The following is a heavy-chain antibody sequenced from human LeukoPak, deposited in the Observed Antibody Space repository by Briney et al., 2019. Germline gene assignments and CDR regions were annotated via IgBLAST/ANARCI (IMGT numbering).Heavy chain of an antibody. CDR2: INSSSSYI. CDR1: GFTFRSYS. J-gene: IGHJ4*02. D-gene: IGHD4-17*01. CDR3: ARDYGEVFDY. V-gene: IGHV3-21*01. Sequence: GGSLRLSCAASGFTFRSYSMHWVRQAPGKGLAWVSSINSSSSYIYYADSVKGRFTISRDNAKNSLYLQMNSLRAEDTAVYYCARDYGEVFDYWGQGTLVTVSS.